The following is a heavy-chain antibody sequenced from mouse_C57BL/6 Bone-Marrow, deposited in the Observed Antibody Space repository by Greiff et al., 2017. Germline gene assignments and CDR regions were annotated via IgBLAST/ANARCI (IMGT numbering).Heavy chain of an antibody. V-gene: IGHV1-61*01. CDR2: IYLSDSET. D-gene: IGHD1-1*01. J-gene: IGHJ2*01. CDR1: GYTFTSYW. Sequence: QVQLQQPGAELVRPGSSVKLSCKASGYTFTSYWMDWVKQRPGQGLEWIGNIYLSDSETPYNQKFKDKATFTVDKSSSTAYMQLSSLTSEDSAVYYCTRREYYGSTFDYWGQGTTLTVSA. CDR3: TRREYYGSTFDY.